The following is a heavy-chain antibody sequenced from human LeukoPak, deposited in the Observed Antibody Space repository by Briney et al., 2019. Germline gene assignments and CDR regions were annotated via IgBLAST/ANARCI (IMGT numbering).Heavy chain of an antibody. J-gene: IGHJ4*02. V-gene: IGHV4-39*01. CDR1: GGSISSSSYY. CDR3: ARTFGYDYGYLDH. CDR2: IYYSGST. D-gene: IGHD5-18*01. Sequence: SETLSLTCTVSGGSISSSSYYWGWLRQPPGRGLEWIGSIYYSGSTYYNSSLKSRVTISVDTSKNQFSLKLSSVTSADTAVYYCARTFGYDYGYLDHWGQGTLVTVSS.